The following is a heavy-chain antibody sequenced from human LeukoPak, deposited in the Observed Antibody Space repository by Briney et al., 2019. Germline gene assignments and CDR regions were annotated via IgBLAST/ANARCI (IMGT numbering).Heavy chain of an antibody. V-gene: IGHV1-69*13. D-gene: IGHD3-22*01. CDR2: IIPIFGTA. J-gene: IGHJ4*02. Sequence: VKVXXXASGGTFSSYAISWVRQAPGQGLEWMGGIIPIFGTANYAQKFQGRVTITADESTSTAYMELSRLRSEDTAVYYCARDPYDSSGNYWGQGTLVTVSS. CDR1: GGTFSSYA. CDR3: ARDPYDSSGNY.